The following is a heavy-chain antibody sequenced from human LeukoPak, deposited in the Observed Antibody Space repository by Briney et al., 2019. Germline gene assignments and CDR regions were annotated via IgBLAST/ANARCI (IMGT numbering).Heavy chain of an antibody. CDR1: GYTFTGYY. J-gene: IGHJ6*02. D-gene: IGHD2-2*01. CDR3: ARDRSGVVVVPAAKYYYYGMDV. V-gene: IGHV1-2*02. CDR2: INPNSGGT. Sequence: ASVKVSCKASGYTFTGYYMHWVRQAPGQGLEWMGWINPNSGGTNYAQKFQGRVTMTRGTSISTAYMELSRLRSDDTAVYYCARDRSGVVVVPAAKYYYYGMDVWGQGTTVTVSS.